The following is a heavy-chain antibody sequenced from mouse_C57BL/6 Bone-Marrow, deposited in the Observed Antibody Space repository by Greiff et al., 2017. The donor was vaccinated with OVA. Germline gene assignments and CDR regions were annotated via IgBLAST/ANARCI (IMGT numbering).Heavy chain of an antibody. Sequence: QVQLKQPGAELVKPGASVKLSCKASGYTFTSYWMHWVKQRPGQGLEWIGMIHPNSGSTNYNEKFKSKATLTVDKSSSTAYMQLSSLTSEDSAVYYCARTSYYFDYRGQGTTLTVSS. CDR3: ARTSYYFDY. D-gene: IGHD3-1*01. J-gene: IGHJ2*01. V-gene: IGHV1-64*01. CDR2: IHPNSGST. CDR1: GYTFTSYW.